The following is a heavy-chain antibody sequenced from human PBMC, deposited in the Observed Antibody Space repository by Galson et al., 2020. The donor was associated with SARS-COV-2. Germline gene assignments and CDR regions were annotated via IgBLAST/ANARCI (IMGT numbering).Heavy chain of an antibody. V-gene: IGHV3-30*04. CDR1: GFTFSSYA. CDR2: ISYDGSNK. D-gene: IGHD1-26*01. J-gene: IGHJ4*02. CDR3: ARPGSGSYSYYFDY. Sequence: TGGSLRLSCAASGFTFSSYAMHWVRQAPGKGLEWVAVISYDGSNKYYADSVKGRFTISRDNSKNTLYLQMNSLRAEDTAVYYCARPGSGSYSYYFDYWGQGTLVTVSS.